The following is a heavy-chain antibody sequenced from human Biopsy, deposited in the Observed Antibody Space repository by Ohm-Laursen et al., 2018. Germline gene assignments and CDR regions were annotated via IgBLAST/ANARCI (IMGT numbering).Heavy chain of an antibody. D-gene: IGHD3-3*01. CDR3: ARLRGGVVINYSWFDP. Sequence: SDTLSLTCTVSGGSIRSNGFYWGWIRQPPGKGLEWIGSIPYRGTTSYNPSLKSRVAISVDTSKNQLSLSLNSVTAADTAVFYCARLRGGVVINYSWFDPWGQGILVTVSS. J-gene: IGHJ5*02. CDR1: GGSIRSNGFY. V-gene: IGHV4-39*01. CDR2: IPYRGTT.